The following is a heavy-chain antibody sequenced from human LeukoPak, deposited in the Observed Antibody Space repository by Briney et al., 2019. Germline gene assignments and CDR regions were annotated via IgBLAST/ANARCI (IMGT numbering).Heavy chain of an antibody. Sequence: GGSLRLSCAASGFTFSSYAMSWVRQAPGKGLEWVSAISGSGGSTYYADSVKGRFTISRDNSKDTLYLQMNSLRAEDTAVYYCAKFLPTHIVVANYYFDYWGQGTLVTVSS. CDR2: ISGSGGST. CDR3: AKFLPTHIVVANYYFDY. J-gene: IGHJ4*02. V-gene: IGHV3-23*01. D-gene: IGHD2-21*01. CDR1: GFTFSSYA.